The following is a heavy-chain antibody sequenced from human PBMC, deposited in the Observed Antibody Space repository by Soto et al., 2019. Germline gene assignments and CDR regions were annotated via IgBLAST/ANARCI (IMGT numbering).Heavy chain of an antibody. V-gene: IGHV1-24*01. CDR3: ATLVGATPYYFDY. CDR1: GYTLTELS. Sequence: ASVKVSCKVSGYTLTELSMHWVRQAPGKGLEWMGGFDPEDGETIYAQKFQGRVTMTEDTSTDTAYMELSSLGSEDTAVYYCATLVGATPYYFDYWGQGTLVTVSS. CDR2: FDPEDGET. J-gene: IGHJ4*02. D-gene: IGHD1-26*01.